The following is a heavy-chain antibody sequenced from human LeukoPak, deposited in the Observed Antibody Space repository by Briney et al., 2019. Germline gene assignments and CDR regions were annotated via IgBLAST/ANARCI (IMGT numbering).Heavy chain of an antibody. CDR2: VSGSGGST. J-gene: IGHJ4*02. Sequence: GGSLRLSCAASGFTLSNSAMSWVRQAPGKGLEWVSSVSGSGGSTYCADSVKGRFTISRDNSKNTLYLQVNSLRAEDTAVYYCARADTSGYIYYFDYWGQGTLVTVSS. CDR3: ARADTSGYIYYFDY. V-gene: IGHV3-23*01. CDR1: GFTLSNSA. D-gene: IGHD3-22*01.